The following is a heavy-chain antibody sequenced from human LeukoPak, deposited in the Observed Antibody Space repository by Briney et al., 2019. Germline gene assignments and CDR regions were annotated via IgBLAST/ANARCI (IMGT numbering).Heavy chain of an antibody. CDR3: AKDYDYAPDY. V-gene: IGHV3-30*18. J-gene: IGHJ4*02. D-gene: IGHD3-16*01. Sequence: PGGSLRLSCAASGFTFSSYGMHWVRQAPGKGLEWVAVISYDGSNKYYADSVKGRFTTSRDNSKNTLYLQMNSLRAEDTAVYYCAKDYDYAPDYWGQGTLVTVSS. CDR2: ISYDGSNK. CDR1: GFTFSSYG.